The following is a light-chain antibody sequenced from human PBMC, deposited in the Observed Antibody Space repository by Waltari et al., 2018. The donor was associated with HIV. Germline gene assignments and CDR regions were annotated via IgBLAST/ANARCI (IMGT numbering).Light chain of an antibody. CDR3: QQYDSGPRGIT. J-gene: IGKJ2*01. CDR1: QSISAK. CDR2: EAA. Sequence: EIVMTQSPPTLSVSPGQRVTLSCRASQSISAKVAWYQQRPGQAPRLLISEAATRPTGIPARFSGSGSGTEFTLTSSSLQSEDFATYFCQQYDSGPRGITFGQGTMLEI. V-gene: IGKV3-15*01.